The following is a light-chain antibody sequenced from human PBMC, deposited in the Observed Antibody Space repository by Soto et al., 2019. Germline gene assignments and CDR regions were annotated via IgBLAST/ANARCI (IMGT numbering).Light chain of an antibody. CDR3: HQYGTSPRT. CDR2: GAS. J-gene: IGKJ1*01. Sequence: IVFTRSPRALSWSPGERAPLSCRASQSLRSGDLAWYQQIPGQAPRLLIYGASSRATGVPDRFSGSGSGTDFNLTISSLEPEDFAVYYCHQYGTSPRTFGQGTKVDIK. V-gene: IGKV3-20*01. CDR1: QSLRSGD.